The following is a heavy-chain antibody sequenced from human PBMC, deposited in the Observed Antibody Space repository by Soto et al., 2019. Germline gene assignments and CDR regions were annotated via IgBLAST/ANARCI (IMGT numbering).Heavy chain of an antibody. CDR1: GFTFSNYA. J-gene: IGHJ4*02. D-gene: IGHD1-26*01. CDR2: ISISGGST. V-gene: IGHV3-23*01. Sequence: GGSLRLSCAASGFTFSNYAMSWVRQAPGKGPEWVSAISISGGSTYYADSVKGRFTISRDKSKNTLYLQMNSLRAEDTAVYYCAKGRQWELPLDYWGQGTLVTVSS. CDR3: AKGRQWELPLDY.